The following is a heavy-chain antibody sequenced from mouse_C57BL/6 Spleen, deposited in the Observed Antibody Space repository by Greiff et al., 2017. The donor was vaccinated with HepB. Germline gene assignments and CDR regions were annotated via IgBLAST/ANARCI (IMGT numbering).Heavy chain of an antibody. CDR1: GYTFTSYW. Sequence: EVKLVESGTVLARPGASVKMSCKTSGYTFTSYWMHWVKQRPGQGLEWIGAIYPGNSDTSYNQKFKGKAKLTAVTSASTAYMELSSLTNEDSAVYYCTRPHYDLYAMDYWGQGTSVTVSS. V-gene: IGHV1-5*01. J-gene: IGHJ4*01. D-gene: IGHD2-4*01. CDR2: IYPGNSDT. CDR3: TRPHYDLYAMDY.